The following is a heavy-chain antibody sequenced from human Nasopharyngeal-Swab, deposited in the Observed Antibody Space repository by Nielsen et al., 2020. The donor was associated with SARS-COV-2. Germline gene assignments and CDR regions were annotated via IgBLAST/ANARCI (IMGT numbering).Heavy chain of an antibody. CDR1: GFASNNYN. CDR2: ISSSSSYI. J-gene: IGHJ6*02. V-gene: IGHV3-21*01. D-gene: IGHD3-3*01. CDR3: ARDGLDYDFWSAYFMDV. Sequence: GGSLRLSCAASGFASNNYNFNWVRQAPGKGLGWVPSISSSSSYIYYADSVKGRFTISRDNAKNSLYLQMNSLRAEDTAVYYCARDGLDYDFWSAYFMDVWGQGTTVTVSS.